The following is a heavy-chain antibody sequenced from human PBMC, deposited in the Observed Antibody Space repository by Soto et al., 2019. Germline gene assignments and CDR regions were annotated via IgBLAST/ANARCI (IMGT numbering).Heavy chain of an antibody. V-gene: IGHV1-3*01. CDR2: INGGTGQT. D-gene: IGHD1-1*01. CDR1: GYAFSTYA. J-gene: IGHJ6*02. Sequence: ASVKVSCKASGYAFSTYAMHWVRQAPGQSLEWMGWINGGTGQTRYSQRFQDRVTITRDTSAKTTYMDLTSLRSEDTAVYYCARGKGMEENYYYYGMDIWGQGTTVTV. CDR3: ARGKGMEENYYYYGMDI.